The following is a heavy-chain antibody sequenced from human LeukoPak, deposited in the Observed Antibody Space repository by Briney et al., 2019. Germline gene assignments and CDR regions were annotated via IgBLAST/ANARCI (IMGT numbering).Heavy chain of an antibody. D-gene: IGHD3-22*01. CDR2: IYYTRST. V-gene: IGHV4-39*01. Sequence: PSETLSLTCTVSGGSISSSSYYWGWIRQPPGKGLEWIGSIYYTRSTYYNPSLKSRVTISVDTSKNQFSLKLTSVTAADTAVYYCARGVTMIVVVIHDWYFDLWGRGTLVTVCS. J-gene: IGHJ2*01. CDR3: ARGVTMIVVVIHDWYFDL. CDR1: GGSISSSSYY.